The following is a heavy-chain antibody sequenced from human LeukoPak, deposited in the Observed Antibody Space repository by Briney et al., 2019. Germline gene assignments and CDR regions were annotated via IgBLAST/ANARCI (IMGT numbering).Heavy chain of an antibody. Sequence: PGGSLRLSCAASGFTFSSYWMSWVRQAPGKGLEWVANIKQDGSEKYYVDSVKGRFTISRDNAKNSLYLQMNSLRAEDTAVYYCARDGGALPPPPGMFGYWGQGTLVTVSS. CDR2: IKQDGSEK. J-gene: IGHJ4*02. CDR1: GFTFSSYW. CDR3: ARDGGALPPPPGMFGY. V-gene: IGHV3-7*01. D-gene: IGHD3-16*01.